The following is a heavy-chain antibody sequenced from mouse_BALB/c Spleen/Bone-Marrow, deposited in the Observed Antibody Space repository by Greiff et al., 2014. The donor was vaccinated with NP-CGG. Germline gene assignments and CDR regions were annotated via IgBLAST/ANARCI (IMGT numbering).Heavy chain of an antibody. CDR1: GYSFTGYY. J-gene: IGHJ1*01. D-gene: IGHD1-1*02. CDR2: IYPYNGVS. CDR3: ESRVECFDV. Sequence: VTLKESGPELVKPGASVKISCKASGYSFTGYYMHWVKQSHGNGLDWIGDIYPYNGVSSYNQKFKGKATLTVDKSSSTAYMELRSLTSDDSAVYYCESRVECFDVWGAGTTVTVSS. V-gene: IGHV1-31*01.